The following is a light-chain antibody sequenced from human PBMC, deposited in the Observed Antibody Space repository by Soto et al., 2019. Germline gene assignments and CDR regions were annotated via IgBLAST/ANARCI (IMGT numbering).Light chain of an antibody. CDR2: DAS. CDR3: QQYGSSYPWT. Sequence: IMLTQSPATLSLSPGERATLSSRASQSVSSYLAWYQQKPGQAPRLLIYDASNRATGIPDRFSGSGSGTDFTLTIRRLEPEDFAVYYCQQYGSSYPWTFGQGTKVDIK. J-gene: IGKJ1*01. CDR1: QSVSSY. V-gene: IGKV3-20*01.